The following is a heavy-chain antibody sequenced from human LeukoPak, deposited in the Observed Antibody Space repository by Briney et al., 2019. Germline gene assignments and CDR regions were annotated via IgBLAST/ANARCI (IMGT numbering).Heavy chain of an antibody. V-gene: IGHV3-23*01. CDR2: ISGSGGST. Sequence: GGSLRLSCAASGFTFSSYAMSWVRQAPGKGLEWVSAISGSGGSTYYADSVKGRFTISRDNSKNTLYLQMNSLRAEDTAVYYCARGGILLWFGELLDYYYYYGMDVWGQGTTVTVSS. D-gene: IGHD3-10*01. J-gene: IGHJ6*02. CDR1: GFTFSSYA. CDR3: ARGGILLWFGELLDYYYYYGMDV.